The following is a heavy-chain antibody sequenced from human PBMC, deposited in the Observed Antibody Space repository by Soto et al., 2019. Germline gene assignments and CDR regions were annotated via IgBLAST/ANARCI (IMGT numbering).Heavy chain of an antibody. J-gene: IGHJ5*02. CDR3: ARERSGYPILFDP. D-gene: IGHD3-22*01. Sequence: EVQLVESGGGLVQPGGSLRLSCAASGFTFSSYSMNWVRQAPGKGLEWVSYISSSSSTIYYADSVMGRFTISRDNAKNSLYLQMNSLRDEDTAVYYCARERSGYPILFDPWGQGTLVTVSS. CDR2: ISSSSSTI. V-gene: IGHV3-48*02. CDR1: GFTFSSYS.